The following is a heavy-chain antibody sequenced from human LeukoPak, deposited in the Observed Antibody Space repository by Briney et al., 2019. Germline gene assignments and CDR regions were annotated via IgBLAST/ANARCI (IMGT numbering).Heavy chain of an antibody. V-gene: IGHV3-64D*06. Sequence: GGSLRLSCSASAFTFSSYAMHWVRQAPGKGLEYVSAISSNGGSAYYADSVKGRFTISRDNSKNALYLQMSSLRAEDTAVYYCVRGLMYYYDSSGYYLWYAFDIWGQGTMVTVSS. J-gene: IGHJ3*02. CDR3: VRGLMYYYDSSGYYLWYAFDI. CDR1: AFTFSSYA. CDR2: ISSNGGSA. D-gene: IGHD3-22*01.